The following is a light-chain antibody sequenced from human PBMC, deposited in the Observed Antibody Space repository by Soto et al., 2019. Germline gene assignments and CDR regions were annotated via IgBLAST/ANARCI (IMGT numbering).Light chain of an antibody. CDR3: AAWDDSLTGWM. Sequence: QSVLTQPPSASGTPGQTVTISCSGSTSNMRNNDVYWYQQLPGTAPKLLIYSNDQRPSGVPDRFSGSKSGTSASLAISGLRSEDEADYYCAAWDDSLTGWMFGGGTKLTVI. CDR1: TSNMRNND. V-gene: IGLV1-47*02. CDR2: SND. J-gene: IGLJ3*02.